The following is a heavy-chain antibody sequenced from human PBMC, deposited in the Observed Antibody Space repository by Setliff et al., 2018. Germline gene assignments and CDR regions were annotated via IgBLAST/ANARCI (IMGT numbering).Heavy chain of an antibody. CDR2: INAGNGDT. J-gene: IGHJ6*03. CDR3: VREGVDTRSSTDYRYYMDV. V-gene: IGHV1-3*03. CDR1: GYTFTNYA. D-gene: IGHD5-18*01. Sequence: GASVKVSCKASGYTFTNYAIHWVRQAPGQRLEWMGWINAGNGDTKYSQDFQGRVTITRDTSASTAYMELSSLGSEDTAVYYCVREGVDTRSSTDYRYYMDVWGKGTTVTVSS.